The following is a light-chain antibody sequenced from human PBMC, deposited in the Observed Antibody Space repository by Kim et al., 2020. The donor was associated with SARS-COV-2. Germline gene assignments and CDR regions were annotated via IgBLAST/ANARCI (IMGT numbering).Light chain of an antibody. J-gene: IGLJ2*01. CDR1: SSDVGGYPY. Sequence: QSVLTQSPSASGSPGQSVSISCTGTSSDVGGYPYVSWYQQHPGKAPKLMIYEVSKRPSGVPDRFSGSKYGNTASLSVSGLQTEDEATYYCGSYAGSNNVIFGGGTQLTVL. CDR2: EVS. CDR3: GSYAGSNNVI. V-gene: IGLV2-8*01.